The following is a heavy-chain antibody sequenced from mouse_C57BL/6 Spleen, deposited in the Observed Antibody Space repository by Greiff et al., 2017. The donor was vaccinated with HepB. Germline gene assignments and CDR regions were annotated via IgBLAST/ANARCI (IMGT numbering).Heavy chain of an antibody. Sequence: QVQLQQSDAELVKPGASVKISCKVSGYTFTDHTIHWMKQRPEQGLEWIGYIYPRDGSTKYNEKFKGKATLTADKSSSTAYMQLNSLTSEDSAVYFGARKRFGYGNYDYAMDYWGQGTSVTVSS. CDR3: ARKRFGYGNYDYAMDY. V-gene: IGHV1-78*01. CDR1: GYTFTDHT. D-gene: IGHD2-10*02. J-gene: IGHJ4*01. CDR2: IYPRDGST.